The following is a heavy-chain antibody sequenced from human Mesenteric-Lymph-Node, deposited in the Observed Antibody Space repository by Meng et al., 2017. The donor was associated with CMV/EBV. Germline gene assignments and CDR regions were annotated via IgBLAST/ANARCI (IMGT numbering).Heavy chain of an antibody. Sequence: GGSLRLSCTASGFTFSSQAMSWVRQAPGKGLEWVSVIYSGGSTYYADSVKGRFTISRDNSKNTLYLQMNSLRAEDTAVYYCARDLVVRGSVHYYYYGMDVWGQGTTVTVSS. CDR3: ARDLVVRGSVHYYYYGMDV. V-gene: IGHV3-66*02. D-gene: IGHD3-10*01. J-gene: IGHJ6*02. CDR2: IYSGGST. CDR1: GFTFSSQA.